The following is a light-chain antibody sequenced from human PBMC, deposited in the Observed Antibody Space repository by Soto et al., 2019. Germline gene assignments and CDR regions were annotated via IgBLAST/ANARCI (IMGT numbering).Light chain of an antibody. V-gene: IGKV1-39*01. Sequence: DLQMTQSPSSLSASVGDRVTITCRASQSINTYLSWYQQKPGKAPTLLVYDASSLFSGVPSRFSASGSGPDFPLIINTLQPEDFATYFCQQSYTTPITFRPGTRLELK. CDR3: QQSYTTPIT. CDR1: QSINTY. J-gene: IGKJ5*01. CDR2: DAS.